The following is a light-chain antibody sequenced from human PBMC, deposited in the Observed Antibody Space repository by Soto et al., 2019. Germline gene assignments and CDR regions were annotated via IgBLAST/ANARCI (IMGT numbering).Light chain of an antibody. Sequence: QSVLTQPASVSGSPGQSITISCTGTSSDVGGYNYVSWYQQHPGKAPKLMIYDVNTRPSGVSNRFSGSKSGNTASLTISGLQAEDEADYYCSSYPSSISFGGGTKLTVL. V-gene: IGLV2-14*01. CDR2: DVN. J-gene: IGLJ2*01. CDR3: SSYPSSIS. CDR1: SSDVGGYNY.